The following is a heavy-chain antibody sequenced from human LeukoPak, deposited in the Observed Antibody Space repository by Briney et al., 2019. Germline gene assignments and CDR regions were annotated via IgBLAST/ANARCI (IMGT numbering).Heavy chain of an antibody. CDR1: GYTFIGYY. V-gene: IGHV1-2*02. CDR3: ARDMGHYDSIANDI. Sequence: ASVKVSCKASGYTFIGYYMYWVRQAPGQGLECMGWINPKTGDTNYAEKFQGRVTMTRDTSTSTAYMELSGLRSDDTAVYYCARDMGHYDSIANDIWGQGTLVTVSS. J-gene: IGHJ4*02. D-gene: IGHD3-22*01. CDR2: INPKTGDT.